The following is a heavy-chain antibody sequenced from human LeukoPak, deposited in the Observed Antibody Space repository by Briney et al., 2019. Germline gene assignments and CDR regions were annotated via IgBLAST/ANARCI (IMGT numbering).Heavy chain of an antibody. CDR3: ACHYDFWSGPDY. CDR1: GGTFSSYA. J-gene: IGHJ4*02. CDR2: IIPIFGTA. V-gene: IGHV1-69*13. D-gene: IGHD3-3*01. Sequence: SVKVSCKASGGTFSSYAISWVRQAPGQGLEWMGGIIPIFGTANYAQKFQGRVTITADESTSTAYMELSSLRSEDTAVYYCACHYDFWSGPDYWGQGTLVTVSS.